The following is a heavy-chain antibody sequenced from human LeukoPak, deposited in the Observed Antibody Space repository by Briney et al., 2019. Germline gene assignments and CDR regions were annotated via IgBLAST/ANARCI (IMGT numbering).Heavy chain of an antibody. D-gene: IGHD2-8*01. CDR3: ARLFDNGGSDRDY. CDR1: GFTFSSYE. CDR2: ISGSGSII. J-gene: IGHJ4*02. Sequence: GGSLRLSCAASGFTFSSYEMNWVRQAPGKGLEWVSYISGSGSIIYYADSVKGRFTISRDNAKNSLYLQMNSLRAEDTAVYYCARLFDNGGSDRDYWGQGTLVTVSS. V-gene: IGHV3-48*03.